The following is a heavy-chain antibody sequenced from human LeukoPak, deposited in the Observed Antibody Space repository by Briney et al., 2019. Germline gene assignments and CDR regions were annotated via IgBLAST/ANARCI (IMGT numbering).Heavy chain of an antibody. J-gene: IGHJ6*02. CDR2: IYHNGTL. CDR3: ATAPILRGEGGEHYKYGMDV. CDR1: VGSISSGNW. V-gene: IGHV4-4*02. Sequence: SGTLSLTCAVSVGSISSGNWWTWDRQSPGKGLEWIGEIYHNGTLNYNPSLTTRVTISADSFKNHFSLKLTSVTAADTAVYYCATAPILRGEGGEHYKYGMDVWGQGTTVIVSS. D-gene: IGHD2-2*02.